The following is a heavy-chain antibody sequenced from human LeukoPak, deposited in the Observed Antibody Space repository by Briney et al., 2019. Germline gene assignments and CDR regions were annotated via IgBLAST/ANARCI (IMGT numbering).Heavy chain of an antibody. V-gene: IGHV3-23*01. J-gene: IGHJ2*01. CDR1: GFTFSNYA. D-gene: IGHD1-14*01. CDR2: ISDSGDTP. Sequence: GGSLRLSCTASGFTFSNYAMSWVRQAPGKGLKWVSSISDSGDTPYYADSVKSLFTISRDNSKNTLYLQMSSLRAEDTAVYYCVQLLDDNPIRWYFGLWGRGTLVTVSS. CDR3: VQLLDDNPIRWYFGL.